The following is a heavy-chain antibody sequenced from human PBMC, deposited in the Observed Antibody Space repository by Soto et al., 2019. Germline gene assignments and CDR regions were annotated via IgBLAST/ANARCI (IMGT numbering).Heavy chain of an antibody. J-gene: IGHJ6*03. V-gene: IGHV1-18*01. D-gene: IGHD2-2*01. CDR3: ARGACPYQLLCSDYYYYMDV. Sequence: ASVKVSCKASGYTFTSYGISWVRQAPGQGLEWMGWISAYKGNTNYAQKLQGKVTMTTDTSTSTAYMELRSLRSDDTAVYYCARGACPYQLLCSDYYYYMDVWGKGTTVTVSS. CDR1: GYTFTSYG. CDR2: ISAYKGNT.